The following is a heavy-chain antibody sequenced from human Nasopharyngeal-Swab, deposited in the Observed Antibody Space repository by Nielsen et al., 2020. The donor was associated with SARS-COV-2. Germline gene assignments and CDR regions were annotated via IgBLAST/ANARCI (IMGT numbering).Heavy chain of an antibody. CDR2: ISSSSSTI. CDR3: TRAGSYRFDY. Sequence: GGSLRLSCAASGFTFSSYSMNWVRQAPGKGLEWVSYISSSSSTIYYADSVKGRFTISRDNAKNTLYLQMNSLTVEDSTVYFCTRAGSYRFDYWGQGTLVTVSS. D-gene: IGHD1-26*01. J-gene: IGHJ4*02. V-gene: IGHV3-48*04. CDR1: GFTFSSYS.